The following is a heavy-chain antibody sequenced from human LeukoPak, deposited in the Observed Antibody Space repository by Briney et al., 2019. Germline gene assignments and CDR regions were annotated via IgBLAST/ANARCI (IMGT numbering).Heavy chain of an antibody. Sequence: GGSLRLSCAASGFTFSSYEMNWVRQAPGKGLEWVAVISYDGSNKYYADSVKGRFTISRDNSKNTLYLQMNSLRAEDTAVYYCAKIRLVGANDAYNWFDPWGQGTLVTVSS. V-gene: IGHV3-30*18. CDR2: ISYDGSNK. J-gene: IGHJ5*02. CDR3: AKIRLVGANDAYNWFDP. CDR1: GFTFSSYE. D-gene: IGHD1-26*01.